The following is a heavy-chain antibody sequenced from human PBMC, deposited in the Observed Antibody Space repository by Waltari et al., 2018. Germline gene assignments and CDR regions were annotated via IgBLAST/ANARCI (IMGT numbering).Heavy chain of an antibody. CDR2: IYYSGST. V-gene: IGHV4-59*01. CDR3: ARDRPSRRIAAAGTGWFDP. CDR1: GGSIRSYY. Sequence: QVQLQESGPGLVKPSETLSLTCTVSGGSIRSYYWSWIRQPPGKGLEWIGYIYYSGSTNYNPSLKSRVTISVDTSKNQFSLKLSSVTAADTAVYYCARDRPSRRIAAAGTGWFDPWGQGTLVTVSS. D-gene: IGHD6-13*01. J-gene: IGHJ5*02.